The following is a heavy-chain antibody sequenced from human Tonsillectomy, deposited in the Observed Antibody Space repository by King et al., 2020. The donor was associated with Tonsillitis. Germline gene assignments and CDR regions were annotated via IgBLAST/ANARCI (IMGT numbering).Heavy chain of an antibody. Sequence: VQLVESGGDLVQPGGSLTLSCAASGFTFNSYSVTWVRQAPGKGLEWVSIIGSDGGHIHYADSVKGRFTISRDNSKNTVYLQMNSLRAEDTAVYYCMDDPNWGPSGRWGQGTLVTVSS. CDR3: MDDPNWGPSGR. V-gene: IGHV3-23*04. D-gene: IGHD7-27*01. CDR1: GFTFNSYS. J-gene: IGHJ4*02. CDR2: IGSDGGHI.